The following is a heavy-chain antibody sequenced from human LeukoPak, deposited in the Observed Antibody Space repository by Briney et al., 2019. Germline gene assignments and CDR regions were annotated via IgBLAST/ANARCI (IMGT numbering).Heavy chain of an antibody. CDR2: ISGSGGST. Sequence: GGSLRLSCAASGFAFSSYAMSWVRQAPGKGLEWVSAISGSGGSTYYADSVKGRFTISRDNSKNTLYLQMNSLRAEDTAVYYCAKAGGIAVALDYWGQGTLVTVSS. J-gene: IGHJ4*02. D-gene: IGHD6-19*01. V-gene: IGHV3-23*01. CDR1: GFAFSSYA. CDR3: AKAGGIAVALDY.